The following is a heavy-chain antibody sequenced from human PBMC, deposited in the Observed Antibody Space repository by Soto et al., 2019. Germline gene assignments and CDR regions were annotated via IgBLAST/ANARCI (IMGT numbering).Heavy chain of an antibody. D-gene: IGHD6-19*01. CDR3: ARVAVAGLYYYYYYGMDV. CDR1: GDSVSSNSGS. V-gene: IGHV6-1*01. CDR2: TYYRSKWYN. Sequence: SQTLSLTCAIPGDSVSSNSGSWNLIRQSPSRGLGWLGRTYYRSKWYNDYAVSVKSRITINPDTSKNQFSLQLNSVTPEDTAVYYCARVAVAGLYYYYYYGMDVWGQGTTVTVSS. J-gene: IGHJ6*02.